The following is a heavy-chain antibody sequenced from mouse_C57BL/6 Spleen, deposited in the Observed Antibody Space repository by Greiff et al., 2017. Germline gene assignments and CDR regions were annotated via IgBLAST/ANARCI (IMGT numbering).Heavy chain of an antibody. CDR3: ARHEDRGYDYDDAMDY. V-gene: IGHV1-62-2*01. Sequence: VQGVESGAELVKPGASVKLSCKASGYTFTEYTIHWVKQRSGQGLEWIGWFYPGSGSIKYNEKFKDKATLTADKSSSTVYMELSRLTSEDSAVYFCARHEDRGYDYDDAMDYWGQGTSVTVSS. CDR2: FYPGSGSI. J-gene: IGHJ4*01. CDR1: GYTFTEYT. D-gene: IGHD2-4*01.